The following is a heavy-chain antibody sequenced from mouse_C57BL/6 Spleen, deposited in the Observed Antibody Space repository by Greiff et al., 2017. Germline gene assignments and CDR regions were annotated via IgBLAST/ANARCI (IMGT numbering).Heavy chain of an antibody. CDR2: INPSSGYT. V-gene: IGHV1-4*01. J-gene: IGHJ2*01. CDR1: GYTFTSYT. Sequence: LVESGAELARPGASVKMSCKASGYTFTSYTMHWVKQRPGQGLEWIGYINPSSGYTKYNQKFKDKATLTADKSSSTAYMQLSSLTSEDSAVYYCARRDYFDYWGQGTTLTVSS. CDR3: ARRDYFDY.